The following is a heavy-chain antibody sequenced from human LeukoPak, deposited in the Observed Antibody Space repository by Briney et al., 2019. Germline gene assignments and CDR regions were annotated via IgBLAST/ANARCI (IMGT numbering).Heavy chain of an antibody. D-gene: IGHD1-26*01. V-gene: IGHV4-39*01. CDR2: IYYSGST. Sequence: SETLSLTCTVSGGSISSSSYCWGWIRQPPGKGLEWIGSIYYSGSTYYNPSLKSRVTISVDTSKNQFSLKLSSVTAADTAVYYCARPSAVSSGSYLLWGQGTLVTVSS. CDR1: GGSISSSSYC. J-gene: IGHJ4*02. CDR3: ARPSAVSSGSYLL.